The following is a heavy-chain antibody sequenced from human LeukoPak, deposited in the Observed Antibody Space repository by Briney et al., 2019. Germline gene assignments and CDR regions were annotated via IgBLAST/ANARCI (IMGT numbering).Heavy chain of an antibody. V-gene: IGHV1-18*01. J-gene: IGHJ4*02. CDR1: GYTFTSYG. Sequence: ASVKVSCKASGYTFTSYGISWVRQAPGQGLEWMGWISAYNGNTNYAQKLQGRVTMTTDTSTSTAYMELRSLRSDDTAVYYCPRDQDTIFGVVTHYYWGQGTLVTVSS. CDR3: PRDQDTIFGVVTHYY. CDR2: ISAYNGNT. D-gene: IGHD3-3*01.